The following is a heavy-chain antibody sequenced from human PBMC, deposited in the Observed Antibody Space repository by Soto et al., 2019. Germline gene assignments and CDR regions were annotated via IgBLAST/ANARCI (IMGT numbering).Heavy chain of an antibody. J-gene: IGHJ6*02. CDR1: GGSVSSGSYY. Sequence: SETLSLTCTVSGGSVSSGSYYWSWIRQPPGKGLEWIGYIYNSGSTNYNPSLKSRVTISVDTSKNQFSLKLSSVTAADTALYYCARQSGGYYYYGMDVWGQGTSVTVSS. CDR2: IYNSGST. D-gene: IGHD1-26*01. V-gene: IGHV4-61*01. CDR3: ARQSGGYYYYGMDV.